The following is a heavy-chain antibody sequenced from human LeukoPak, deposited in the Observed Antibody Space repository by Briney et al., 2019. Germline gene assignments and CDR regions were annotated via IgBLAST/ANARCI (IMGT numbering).Heavy chain of an antibody. Sequence: GASVKVSCKASGYTFTSYYMHWVRQAPGQGLEWMEIINPSGGSTSYAQKFQGRVTMTRDTSTSTVYMELSSLRSEDTAVYYCASILERELVGGDYWGQGTLVTVSS. D-gene: IGHD6-13*01. V-gene: IGHV1-46*01. J-gene: IGHJ4*02. CDR3: ASILERELVGGDY. CDR1: GYTFTSYY. CDR2: INPSGGST.